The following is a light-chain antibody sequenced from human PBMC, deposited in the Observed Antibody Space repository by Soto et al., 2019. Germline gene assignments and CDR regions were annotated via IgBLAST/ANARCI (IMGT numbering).Light chain of an antibody. CDR1: QSVSIY. J-gene: IGKJ4*01. V-gene: IGKV3-11*01. Sequence: EIVLTQSPATLSLSPGERATLSCRASQSVSIYLAWYQQKPGQAPRLLIFDASNRATGIPARFSGSGSGTDFTLTISSLEPEDFAVYYCQHYVTWPLAFGGGTRVENK. CDR2: DAS. CDR3: QHYVTWPLA.